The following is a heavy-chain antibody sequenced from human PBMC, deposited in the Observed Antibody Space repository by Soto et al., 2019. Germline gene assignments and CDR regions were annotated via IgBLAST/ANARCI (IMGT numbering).Heavy chain of an antibody. CDR3: ARDLFYSSSAVDY. Sequence: GGSLRLSCAASGFTFSSYWMSWVRQAPGKGLEWVANIKQDGSEKYYVDSVKGRFTISRDNAKNSLYLQMNSLRAEDTAVYYCARDLFYSSSAVDYWGQGTLVTVSS. D-gene: IGHD6-6*01. J-gene: IGHJ4*02. CDR2: IKQDGSEK. V-gene: IGHV3-7*01. CDR1: GFTFSSYW.